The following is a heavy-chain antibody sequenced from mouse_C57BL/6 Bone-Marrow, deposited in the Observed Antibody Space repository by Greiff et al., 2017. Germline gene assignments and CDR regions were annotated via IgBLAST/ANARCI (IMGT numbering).Heavy chain of an antibody. CDR1: GVDFSRYW. J-gene: IGHJ3*01. V-gene: IGHV4-1*01. Sequence: AAEGVDFSRYWMSWVRRAPGKGLEWIGEINPASSTINYAPSLKDKFIISRDNAKNTLYLQMSKVRSEDTALYYCARRGDYAAWFAYWGQGTLVTVSA. CDR2: INPASSTI. CDR3: ARRGDYAAWFAY. D-gene: IGHD2-4*01.